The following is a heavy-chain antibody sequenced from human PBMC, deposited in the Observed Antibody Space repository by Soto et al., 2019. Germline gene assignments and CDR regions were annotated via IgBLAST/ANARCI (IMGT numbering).Heavy chain of an antibody. CDR3: ARDRAGYYSHFVY. D-gene: IGHD3-22*01. J-gene: IGHJ4*02. CDR2: IMPFFGSG. V-gene: IGHV1-69*13. Sequence: PSVKVSCKALRGTFTNYAFSWVRQAPGQDLEWMGGIMPFFGSGNYAQKFQGRINITADESTSSVYLELTSLRSEDTAVYYCARDRAGYYSHFVYWGQGTLVTVSS. CDR1: RGTFTNYA.